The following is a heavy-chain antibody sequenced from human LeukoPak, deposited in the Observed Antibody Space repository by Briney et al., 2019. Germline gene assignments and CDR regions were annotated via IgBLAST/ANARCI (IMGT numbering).Heavy chain of an antibody. CDR3: ARHRAGGYCAVGDCFVHTF. CDR1: GYTFNTYG. D-gene: IGHD2-8*02. CDR2: IFTYTGNA. Sequence: ASVKVSCKASGYTFNTYGISWVRQAPGQGLEWMGWIFTYTGNADYAKKFQGRVNLTANTSASTAYMELRSLRSDDTAVYYCARHRAGGYCAVGDCFVHTFWGQGTLVTVSS. V-gene: IGHV1-18*01. J-gene: IGHJ4*02.